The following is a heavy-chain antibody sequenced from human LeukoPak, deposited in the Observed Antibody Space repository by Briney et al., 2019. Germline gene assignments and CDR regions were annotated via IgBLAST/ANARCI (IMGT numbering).Heavy chain of an antibody. CDR2: IYPGDSDT. Sequence: GESLKISCQGSGSIFTTYWIAWVRQMPGKGLEWMGIIYPGDSDTRYSPSFQGQVTISADKSISTAYLHWSSLKASDTAMYYCARPAIAAAGSGFDIWGQGTMVIVSS. CDR3: ARPAIAAAGSGFDI. CDR1: GSIFTTYW. V-gene: IGHV5-51*01. J-gene: IGHJ3*02. D-gene: IGHD6-13*01.